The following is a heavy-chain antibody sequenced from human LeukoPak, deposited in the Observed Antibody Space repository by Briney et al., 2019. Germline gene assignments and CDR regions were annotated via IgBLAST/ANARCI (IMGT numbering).Heavy chain of an antibody. D-gene: IGHD3-3*01. CDR1: GGSISYYY. CDR3: ARGGPTYYDFWSGYSNYYYYMDV. CDR2: IYYSGTT. J-gene: IGHJ6*03. V-gene: IGHV4-59*01. Sequence: SETLSLTCTVSGGSISYYYWSWIRQSPGKGLEWIGYIYYSGTTNYNPSLKSRVTISVDTSKNQFSLQLRSVTAADTAVYYCARGGPTYYDFWSGYSNYYYYMDVWGKGTTVTVSS.